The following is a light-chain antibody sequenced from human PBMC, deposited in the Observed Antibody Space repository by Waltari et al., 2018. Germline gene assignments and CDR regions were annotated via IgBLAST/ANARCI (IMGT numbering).Light chain of an antibody. V-gene: IGKV3-11*01. CDR1: QSVNNY. J-gene: IGKJ4*01. CDR2: DAS. CDR3: QQRRNWPLT. Sequence: EIVLTQSPATLSLSPGDRATLSCRASQSVNNYLGWYQQKPGQSPRLLIYDASSRATGIPARFSGSGSGTDFTLIISSLEPEDSAVYYCQQRRNWPLTFGGGTKVEI.